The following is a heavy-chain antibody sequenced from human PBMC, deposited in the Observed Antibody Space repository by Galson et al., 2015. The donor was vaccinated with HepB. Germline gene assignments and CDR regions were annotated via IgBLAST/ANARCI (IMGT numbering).Heavy chain of an antibody. CDR3: VRAGTTSWYY. V-gene: IGHV3-7*03. D-gene: IGHD2-2*01. Sequence: SLRLSCAASGFTFSDFWMSWVRQAPEMGLEWVANIKHDGSEKYYVDSVKGRFTISRDNVKNSLHLQMDSLRAEDTAVYHCVRAGTTSWYYWGQGTLVTVSS. CDR1: GFTFSDFW. J-gene: IGHJ4*02. CDR2: IKHDGSEK.